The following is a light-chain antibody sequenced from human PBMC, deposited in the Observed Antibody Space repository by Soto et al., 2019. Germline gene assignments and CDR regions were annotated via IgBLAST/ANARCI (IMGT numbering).Light chain of an antibody. J-gene: IGLJ2*01. CDR3: AVWDDTLTAVV. CDR1: SSNVGSNT. V-gene: IGLV1-44*01. Sequence: QSVVTQPPSASGTPGQRVTISCSGSSSNVGSNTVDWYQLLPGTAPKLLIYHNNQRPSGVPDRLSGSKSGTSASLAISGLQSEDEADYYCAVWDDTLTAVVFGGGTKVTVL. CDR2: HNN.